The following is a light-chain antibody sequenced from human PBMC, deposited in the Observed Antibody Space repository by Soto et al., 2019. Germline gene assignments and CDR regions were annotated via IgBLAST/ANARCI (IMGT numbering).Light chain of an antibody. CDR2: AAS. CDR3: QQSYSIPIT. CDR1: QSISTW. Sequence: DVHRTHYPATLAASVGNRVTITCLASQSISTWLAWYQQNPGKAPKFLIYAASSLQSGVPSRFSGSGSGTDFTLTISSLQPEDFATYYCQQSYSIPITFGQGTRLEIK. V-gene: IGKV1-39*01. J-gene: IGKJ5*01.